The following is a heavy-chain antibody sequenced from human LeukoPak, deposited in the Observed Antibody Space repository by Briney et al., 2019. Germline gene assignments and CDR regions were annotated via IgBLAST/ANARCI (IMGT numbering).Heavy chain of an antibody. CDR2: INGDGSSA. D-gene: IGHD3-9*01. J-gene: IGHJ6*02. Sequence: GGSLRLSCAASGFTFTKYWMHWVRQAPGKGLVWVSRINGDGSSASYADSVRGRFTISRDNVKNTLHLQMSSLSGDDTAVYYCAREGDDYDILTGPTPHGMDVWGQGTTVTVSS. CDR3: AREGDDYDILTGPTPHGMDV. V-gene: IGHV3-74*01. CDR1: GFTFTKYW.